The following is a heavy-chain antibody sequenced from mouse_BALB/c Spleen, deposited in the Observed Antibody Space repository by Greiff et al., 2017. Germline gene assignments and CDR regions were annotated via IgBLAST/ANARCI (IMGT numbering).Heavy chain of an antibody. D-gene: IGHD1-1*01. Sequence: EVQGVESGGGLVKPGGSLKLSCAASGFTFSSYAMSWVRQTPEKRLEWVASISSGGSTYYPDSVKGRFTISRDNARNILYLQMSSLRSEDTAMYYCAREARITTVDAMDYWGQGTSVTVSS. CDR2: ISSGGST. CDR1: GFTFSSYA. CDR3: AREARITTVDAMDY. V-gene: IGHV5-6-5*01. J-gene: IGHJ4*01.